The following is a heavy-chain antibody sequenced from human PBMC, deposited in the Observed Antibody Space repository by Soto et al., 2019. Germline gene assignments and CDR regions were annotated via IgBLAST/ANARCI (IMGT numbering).Heavy chain of an antibody. CDR2: ISYDGSNK. V-gene: IGHV3-30*18. D-gene: IGHD6-19*01. J-gene: IGHJ4*02. Sequence: PGGSLRLSCAASGFTFSSYGMHWVRQAPGKGLEWVAVISYDGSNKYYADSVKGRFTISRDNSKNTLYLQMNSLRAEDTAVYYCAKDLARWLARGYFDYWGQGTLVTV. CDR3: AKDLARWLARGYFDY. CDR1: GFTFSSYG.